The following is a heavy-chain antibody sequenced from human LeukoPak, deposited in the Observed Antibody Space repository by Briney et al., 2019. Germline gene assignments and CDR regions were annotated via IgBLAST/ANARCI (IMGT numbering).Heavy chain of an antibody. J-gene: IGHJ5*02. D-gene: IGHD2-2*01. CDR3: ARALTKGYCSSTSCYYPWGEYNWFDP. CDR1: GGSFSGYY. Sequence: SETLSLTCAVYGGSFSGYYWSWIRQPPGKGLEWIGEINHSGSTNYNPSLKSRVTISVDTSKNQFSLKLSSVTAADTAVYYCARALTKGYCSSTSCYYPWGEYNWFDPWGREPWSPSPQ. CDR2: INHSGST. V-gene: IGHV4-34*01.